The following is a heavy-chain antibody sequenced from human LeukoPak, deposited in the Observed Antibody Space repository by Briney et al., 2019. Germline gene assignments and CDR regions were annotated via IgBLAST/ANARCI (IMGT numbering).Heavy chain of an antibody. D-gene: IGHD3-22*01. CDR2: ISAYNGNT. CDR3: ARANYYDSSLDY. J-gene: IGHJ4*02. V-gene: IGHV1-18*01. CDR1: GYTFTSYG. Sequence: ASVKVSCKASGYTFTSYGISWVRQAPGQGLEWMGWISAYNGNTNYAQKPQGRVTMTTDTSTSTAYMELRSLRSDDTAVYYCARANYYDSSLDYWGQGTLVTVSS.